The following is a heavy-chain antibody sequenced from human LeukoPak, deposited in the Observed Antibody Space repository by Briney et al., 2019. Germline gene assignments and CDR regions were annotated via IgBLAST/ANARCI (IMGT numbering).Heavy chain of an antibody. J-gene: IGHJ5*02. V-gene: IGHV3-21*04. Sequence: GGSLTLSCAASGFTFSTYSMNWVRQAPGKGLEWVSSISTAGSSKHYADSVKGRFSISRDNAKNSLYLQMNRLRAEHTAVYYCAKDWPHMHGWFDPWGQGTLVTVSS. D-gene: IGHD2-2*01. CDR2: ISTAGSSK. CDR1: GFTFSTYS. CDR3: AKDWPHMHGWFDP.